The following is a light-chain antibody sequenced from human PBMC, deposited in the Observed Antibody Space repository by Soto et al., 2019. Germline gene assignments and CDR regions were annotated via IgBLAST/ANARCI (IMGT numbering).Light chain of an antibody. CDR3: QQSHSSPLT. J-gene: IGKJ4*01. Sequence: IQMTQSPPSPSATVGDRVTITCRASRSISDCLNWYKQKPGEAPELLIYAASTLQSGVPSRFSGSGSGTDFTLTISSLQPEDSAAYYCQQSHSSPLTFGGGTKVDIK. CDR1: RSISDC. CDR2: AAS. V-gene: IGKV1-39*01.